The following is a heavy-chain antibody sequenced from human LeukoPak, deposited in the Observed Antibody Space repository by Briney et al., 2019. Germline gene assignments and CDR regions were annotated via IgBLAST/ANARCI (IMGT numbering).Heavy chain of an antibody. V-gene: IGHV3-7*01. CDR3: ARDDYYYYGIDV. CDR2: IKQDGSEK. J-gene: IGHJ6*02. CDR1: GFTFSSYG. Sequence: PGGSLRLSCAASGFTFSSYGMSWVRQTPGKGLEWVANIKQDGSEKYYVYSVKGRFTISRDNAKNSLYLHMNSLRAEDTAVYYCARDDYYYYGIDVWGQGTTVTVSS.